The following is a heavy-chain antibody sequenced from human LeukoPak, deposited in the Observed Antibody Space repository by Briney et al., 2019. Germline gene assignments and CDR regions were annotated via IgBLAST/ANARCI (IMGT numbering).Heavy chain of an antibody. CDR1: GFTFGDYA. Sequence: GGSLRLSCTASGFTFGDYAMSWVRQAPGKGLEWVGFIRSKAYGGTTEYAASVKGRFTISRDDSKSIAYLQMNSLKTEDTAVYYCTRDSWGGSYEGYYFDYWGQGTLVTVSS. CDR3: TRDSWGGSYEGYYFDY. J-gene: IGHJ4*02. D-gene: IGHD1-26*01. V-gene: IGHV3-49*04. CDR2: IRSKAYGGTT.